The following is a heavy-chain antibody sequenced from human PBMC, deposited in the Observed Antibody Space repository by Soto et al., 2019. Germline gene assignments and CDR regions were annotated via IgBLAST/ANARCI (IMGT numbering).Heavy chain of an antibody. CDR1: GFTFSNAW. J-gene: IGHJ6*02. Sequence: GGSLRLSCAASGFTFSNAWMNWVRQAPGKGLEWVGRIKSKTDGGTTDYAAPVKGRFTISRDDSKNTLYLQMNSLKTEDTAVYYCTTSTELVTPLGYYYYGMDVWGQGTTVTVSS. D-gene: IGHD4-4*01. V-gene: IGHV3-15*07. CDR2: IKSKTDGGTT. CDR3: TTSTELVTPLGYYYYGMDV.